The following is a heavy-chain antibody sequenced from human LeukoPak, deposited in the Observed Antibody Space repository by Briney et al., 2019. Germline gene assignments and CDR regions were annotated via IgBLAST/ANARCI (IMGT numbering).Heavy chain of an antibody. CDR1: GFSFSNHY. V-gene: IGHV3-7*01. Sequence: GGSLRLSCTASGFSFSNHYMRWIRQAPGKGLEWVAIINEDGSNKWHLGSVKGRFTVSRDNARNSLYLQMNSLRVEDTAVYYCTRVIVAVPGYFDYFDFWGQGVLVTVSS. D-gene: IGHD6-19*01. CDR3: TRVIVAVPGYFDYFDF. J-gene: IGHJ4*02. CDR2: INEDGSNK.